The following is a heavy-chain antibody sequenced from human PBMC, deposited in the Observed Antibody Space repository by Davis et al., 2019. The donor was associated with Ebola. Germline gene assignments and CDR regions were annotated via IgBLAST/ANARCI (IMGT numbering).Heavy chain of an antibody. CDR2: ISGSGGST. Sequence: GESLKISCAASGFTFSSYAMSWVRQAPGKGLEWVSAISGSGGSTYYADSVKGRFTISRDNSKNTLYLQMNSLRAEDTAVYYCAKASEFDWLFLWGQGTLVTVSS. V-gene: IGHV3-23*01. J-gene: IGHJ4*02. CDR3: AKASEFDWLFL. CDR1: GFTFSSYA. D-gene: IGHD3-9*01.